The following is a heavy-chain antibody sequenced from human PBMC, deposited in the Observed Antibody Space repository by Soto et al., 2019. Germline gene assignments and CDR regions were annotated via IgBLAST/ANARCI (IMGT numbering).Heavy chain of an antibody. CDR3: AVSSGQGDTPMDV. CDR1: GGTFSSYT. CDR2: IIPILGIA. D-gene: IGHD3-22*01. V-gene: IGHV1-69*02. Sequence: GASVKVSCKASGGTFSSYTISWVRQAPGQGLEWMGRIIPILGIANYAQKFQGRVTITADKSTSTAYMELSSLRSEDTAVYYCAVSSGQGDTPMDVWGQGTTVTVSS. J-gene: IGHJ6*02.